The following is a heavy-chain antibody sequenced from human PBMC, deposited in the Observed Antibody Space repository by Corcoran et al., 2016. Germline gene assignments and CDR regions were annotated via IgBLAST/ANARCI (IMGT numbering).Heavy chain of an antibody. D-gene: IGHD2-2*01. CDR1: GYTFTSYG. CDR2: ISAYNGNT. Sequence: QVQLVQSGAEVKKPGALVKVSCKASGYTFTSYGISWVRQAPGQGLEWMGWISAYNGNTNYAPKLQGRVTMTTDTSTSTAYMELRSLRSDDTAVYYCARDRYCSRTSCYYYGMDVWGQGTTVTVSS. J-gene: IGHJ6*02. V-gene: IGHV1-18*01. CDR3: ARDRYCSRTSCYYYGMDV.